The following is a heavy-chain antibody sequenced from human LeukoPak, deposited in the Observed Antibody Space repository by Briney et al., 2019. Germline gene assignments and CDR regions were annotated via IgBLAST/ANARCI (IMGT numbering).Heavy chain of an antibody. CDR3: ASSPRVSGPPSH. J-gene: IGHJ4*02. V-gene: IGHV4-38-2*01. Sequence: SETLSLTCAVSGYSISSGYYWGGIRQPPGKGLGGIGIMYYSGSTYYNPSLKSRVTISVDTSKNHFSLKLSSVTAADTAVYYCASSPRVSGPPSHWGQGTLVTVSS. D-gene: IGHD5/OR15-5a*01. CDR2: MYYSGST. CDR1: GYSISSGYY.